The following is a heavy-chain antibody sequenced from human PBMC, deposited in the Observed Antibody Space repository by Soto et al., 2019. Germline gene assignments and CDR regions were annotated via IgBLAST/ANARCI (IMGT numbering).Heavy chain of an antibody. D-gene: IGHD2-15*01. Sequence: EVQLVESGGGLVQPGGSLRLSCAASGFTFSSYSMSWVRQAPGKGLEWVSYISSISNTIYYADSVKGRFTISRDNATSSLYLHMNSLSAEDTAVYYCARDRGCSGGICYRDLGYWGQGTLVTVSS. CDR3: ARDRGCSGGICYRDLGY. V-gene: IGHV3-48*01. J-gene: IGHJ4*02. CDR2: ISSISNTI. CDR1: GFTFSSYS.